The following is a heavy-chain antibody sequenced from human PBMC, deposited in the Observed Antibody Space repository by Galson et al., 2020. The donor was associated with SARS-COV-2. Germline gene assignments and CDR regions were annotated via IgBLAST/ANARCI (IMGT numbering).Heavy chain of an antibody. Sequence: SETLSLTCTVSGGSISSYYWSWIRQPPGQGLEWIGYSYDSGSTNYNTSLKSRVRISVDTSKNQFYLKLSSVTAADTAVYYCARGKPGYYYYYMDVWGKGTTVTVSS. CDR3: ARGKPGYYYYYMDV. CDR2: SYDSGST. V-gene: IGHV4-59*01. CDR1: GGSISSYY. J-gene: IGHJ6*03.